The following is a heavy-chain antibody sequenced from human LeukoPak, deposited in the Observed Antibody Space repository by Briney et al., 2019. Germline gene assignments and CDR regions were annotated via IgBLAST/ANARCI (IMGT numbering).Heavy chain of an antibody. CDR1: GDSISTGSYY. CDR3: ARSGGNYDILTGYSLFDY. V-gene: IGHV4-61*01. Sequence: SQTLSLTCTVSGDSISTGSYYWSWIRQPPGKGLEWIGYIYYSGSTNYNPSLKSRVTISVDTSKNQFSLKLSSVTAADTAVYYCARSGGNYDILTGYSLFDYWGQGTLVTVSS. CDR2: IYYSGST. D-gene: IGHD3-9*01. J-gene: IGHJ4*02.